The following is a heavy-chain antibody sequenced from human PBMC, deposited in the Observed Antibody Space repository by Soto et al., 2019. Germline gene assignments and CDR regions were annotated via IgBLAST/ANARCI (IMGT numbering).Heavy chain of an antibody. CDR2: IGVYDNRT. J-gene: IGHJ4*02. Sequence: QVELVQSGAEVKRPGASVKVACQASGFPFETYGVSWVRQAPGQGLERMGWIGVYDNRTRYAQQFQDRVLLHADTSKSTAYLELRSLKYDDTAIYYCARDLGPPSGWDFDFWGQGTLVTVSS. V-gene: IGHV1-18*04. D-gene: IGHD6-19*01. CDR3: ARDLGPPSGWDFDF. CDR1: GFPFETYG.